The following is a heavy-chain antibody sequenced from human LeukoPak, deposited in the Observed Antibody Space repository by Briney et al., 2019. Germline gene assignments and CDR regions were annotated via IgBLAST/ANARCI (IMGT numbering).Heavy chain of an antibody. Sequence: GGSLRLSCAASGFTFSSYGMSWVRQAPGKGLEWVSAISGSGGSTYYADSVKGRFTISRDNSKNTLYLQMNSLRAEDTAVYYCTRVGNPLVTVFAWFDPWGQGTLVTVSS. CDR1: GFTFSSYG. V-gene: IGHV3-23*01. D-gene: IGHD3-3*01. J-gene: IGHJ5*02. CDR2: ISGSGGST. CDR3: TRVGNPLVTVFAWFDP.